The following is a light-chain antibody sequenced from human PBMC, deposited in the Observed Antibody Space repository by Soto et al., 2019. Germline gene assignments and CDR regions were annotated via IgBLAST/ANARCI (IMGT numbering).Light chain of an antibody. CDR1: SSNIGSNP. CDR3: AAWDDSLKEV. J-gene: IGLJ1*01. V-gene: IGLV1-44*01. CDR2: SNN. Sequence: QTVVTQPPSASGTPGQRVTISCSGSSSNIGSNPVTWYQQLPGTAPKLLLYSNNQRPSGVPDRFSGSKSGTSASLAISGLQSEDEADYYCAAWDDSLKEVFGTGTKLTVL.